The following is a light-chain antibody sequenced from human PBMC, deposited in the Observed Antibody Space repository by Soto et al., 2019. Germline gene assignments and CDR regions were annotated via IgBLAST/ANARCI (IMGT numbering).Light chain of an antibody. CDR2: TAS. CDR1: QGISSY. CDR3: QQLNIYPFT. Sequence: DIQLTQSPSFLSASVGDRVTITCRASQGISSYLAWYQQKPGKAPKLLIYTASTLHSGVPSRFSGSRSGTEFTLTISSLQPEDLATSYGQQLNIYPFTFGPGTKVDIK. J-gene: IGKJ3*01. V-gene: IGKV1-9*01.